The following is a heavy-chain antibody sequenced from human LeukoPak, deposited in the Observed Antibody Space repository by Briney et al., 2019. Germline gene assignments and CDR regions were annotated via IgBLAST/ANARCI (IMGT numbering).Heavy chain of an antibody. Sequence: SETLSLTCTVSGGSISSYYWSWIRQPTGKGLEWIGRIYTSGSTNYNPSLKSRVTMSVDTSKNQFSLKLSPVTAADTAVYYCARGRSSRNLPSFDYWGQGTLVTVSS. D-gene: IGHD6-6*01. J-gene: IGHJ4*02. CDR2: IYTSGST. CDR1: GGSISSYY. CDR3: ARGRSSRNLPSFDY. V-gene: IGHV4-4*07.